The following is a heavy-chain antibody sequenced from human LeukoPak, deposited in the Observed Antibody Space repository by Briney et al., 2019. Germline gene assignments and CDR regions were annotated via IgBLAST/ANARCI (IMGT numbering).Heavy chain of an antibody. J-gene: IGHJ4*02. V-gene: IGHV3-23*01. D-gene: IGHD6-19*01. CDR1: GFTFSSYA. Sequence: PGGSLRLSCAASGFTFSSYAMSRVRQAPGKGLEWVSAISGSGGSTYYADSVKGRFTISRDNSKNTLYLQMNSLRAEDTAVYYCAKDLVKQWLVPEEDYWGQGTLVTVSS. CDR2: ISGSGGST. CDR3: AKDLVKQWLVPEEDY.